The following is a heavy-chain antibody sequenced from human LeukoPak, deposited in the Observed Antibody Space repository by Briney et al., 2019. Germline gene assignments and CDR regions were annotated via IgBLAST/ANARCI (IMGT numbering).Heavy chain of an antibody. Sequence: GGSLRLSCAASGFTFSSYGMNWVRQAPGKGLEWVSSISSSSSYIYYADSVKGRFTISRDNAKNSLYLQMNSLRAEDTAVYYCARVDYVAPPSDYRGQGTLVTVSS. CDR2: ISSSSSYI. V-gene: IGHV3-21*01. CDR1: GFTFSSYG. D-gene: IGHD4-17*01. CDR3: ARVDYVAPPSDY. J-gene: IGHJ4*02.